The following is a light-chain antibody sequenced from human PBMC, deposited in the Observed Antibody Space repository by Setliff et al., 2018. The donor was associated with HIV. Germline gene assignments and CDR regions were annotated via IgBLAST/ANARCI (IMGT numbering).Light chain of an antibody. CDR3: SSYSIRNTLP. V-gene: IGLV3-21*03. CDR1: NIGSKS. CDR2: DDS. J-gene: IGLJ1*01. Sequence: SYELTQPPSVSVAPGKTARITCGGNNIGSKSVHWYQQKPGQAPVLVVYDDSDRPSGIPERFSGSKSGSTASLTISGLQAEDEADYYCSSYSIRNTLPFGTGTKVTVL.